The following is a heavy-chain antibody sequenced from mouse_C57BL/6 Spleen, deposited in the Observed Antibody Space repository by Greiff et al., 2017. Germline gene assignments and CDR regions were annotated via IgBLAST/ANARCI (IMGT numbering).Heavy chain of an antibody. CDR1: GFTFSNYW. CDR3: TAGSSLAWFAY. Sequence: EVKVVESGGGLVQPGGSMKLSCVASGFTFSNYWMNWVRQSPEKGLEWVAQIRLKSDNYATHYAESVKGRFTISRDDSKSSVYLQMNNLRAEDTGIYYCTAGSSLAWFAYWGQGTLVTVSA. J-gene: IGHJ3*01. V-gene: IGHV6-3*01. CDR2: IRLKSDNYAT. D-gene: IGHD1-1*01.